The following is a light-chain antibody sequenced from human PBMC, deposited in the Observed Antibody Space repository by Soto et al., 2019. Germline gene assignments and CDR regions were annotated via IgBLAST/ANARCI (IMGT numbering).Light chain of an antibody. J-gene: IGKJ1*01. Sequence: EVVLPQSPSTLSVSPGESFTLSCMASQSVDINLAWYQQKPGQAPRLLIYGASTRATDMPGRFSGRGAGAEFTLTISSLQSEDFAVYYCQQYRSWPRTFGQGTKVDIK. V-gene: IGKV3-15*01. CDR2: GAS. CDR3: QQYRSWPRT. CDR1: QSVDIN.